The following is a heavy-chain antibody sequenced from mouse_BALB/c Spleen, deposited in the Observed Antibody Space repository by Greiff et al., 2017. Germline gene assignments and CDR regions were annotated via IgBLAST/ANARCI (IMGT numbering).Heavy chain of an antibody. J-gene: IGHJ3*01. CDR1: GFTFSSYT. CDR3: ARHDYEAWFAY. D-gene: IGHD2-4*01. Sequence: DVQLQESGGGLVQPGGSLKLSCAASGFTFSSYTMSWVRQTPEKRLEWVAYISNGGGSTYYPDTVKGRFTISRDNAKNTLYLQMSSLKSEDTAMYYCARHDYEAWFAYWGQGTLVTVSA. V-gene: IGHV5-12-2*01. CDR2: ISNGGGST.